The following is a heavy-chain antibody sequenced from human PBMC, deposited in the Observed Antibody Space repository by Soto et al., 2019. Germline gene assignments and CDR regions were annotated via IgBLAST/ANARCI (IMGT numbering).Heavy chain of an antibody. Sequence: ASVKVSCKASGYTFTSYYMHWVRQAPGQGLEWMGIINPSGGSTSYAQKFQGRVTMTRDTSTSTVYMELSSLRSEDTAVYYCAAQPTYFDFWSDYPPWFDPWGQGTLVTVSS. V-gene: IGHV1-46*01. D-gene: IGHD3-3*01. J-gene: IGHJ5*02. CDR2: INPSGGST. CDR3: AAQPTYFDFWSDYPPWFDP. CDR1: GYTFTSYY.